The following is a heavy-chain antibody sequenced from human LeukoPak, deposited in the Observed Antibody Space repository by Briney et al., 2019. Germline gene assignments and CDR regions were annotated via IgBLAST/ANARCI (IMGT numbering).Heavy chain of an antibody. CDR2: IIPIFGTA. CDR1: GGTFSSYA. J-gene: IGHJ4*02. CDR3: ARAVPLNDYLDY. V-gene: IGHV1-69*05. Sequence: GASVKVSCKASGGTFSSYAISWVRQAPGQGLEWMGGIIPIFGTANYAQKFQGRVTITTDESTSTAYMELSSLRSEDTAVYYCARAVPLNDYLDYWGQGTLVTVSS.